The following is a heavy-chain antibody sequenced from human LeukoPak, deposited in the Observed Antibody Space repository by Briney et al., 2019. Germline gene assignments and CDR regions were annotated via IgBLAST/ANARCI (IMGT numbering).Heavy chain of an antibody. V-gene: IGHV3-7*03. D-gene: IGHD1-1*01. CDR2: IKEDGSEK. CDR1: GFIFTDYW. Sequence: GGSLRLSCAASGFIFTDYWMYWVRQAPGKGLAWVANIKEDGSEKNYVDSVKGRFTISRDNSKNTLYLQMNSLRAEDTAVYYCARDLDGTGYFDYWGQGTLVTVSS. CDR3: ARDLDGTGYFDY. J-gene: IGHJ4*02.